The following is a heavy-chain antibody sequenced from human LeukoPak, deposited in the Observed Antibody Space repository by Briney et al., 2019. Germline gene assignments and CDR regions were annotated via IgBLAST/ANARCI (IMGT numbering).Heavy chain of an antibody. J-gene: IGHJ4*02. V-gene: IGHV3-48*03. CDR2: ISSSGSTV. CDR1: GFTFSSYE. CDR3: AKVLNYYAPFDY. D-gene: IGHD3-10*01. Sequence: TGGSLRLSCAASGFTFSSYEMNWVRQAPGKGLEWVSYISSSGSTVYYADPVKGRFTISRDNSRNTLYLEMNSLRADDTAVYYCAKVLNYYAPFDYWGQGTLVTVSS.